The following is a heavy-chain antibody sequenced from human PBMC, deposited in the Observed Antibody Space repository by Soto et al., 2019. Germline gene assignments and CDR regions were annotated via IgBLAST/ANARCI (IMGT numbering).Heavy chain of an antibody. CDR2: ISAYNGNT. CDR1: GYTFTSFG. D-gene: IGHD2-8*01. V-gene: IGHV1-18*01. Sequence: QVQLVQSGGEVKKPGASVKVSCKATGYTFTSFGISWVRQAPGQGLEWMGGISAYNGNTNYAQKLQGRVTMTTDTSTSTAYMELRSLTSDDTAVYYCARDRSMYYGMDVWGQGTTVTVSS. CDR3: ARDRSMYYGMDV. J-gene: IGHJ6*02.